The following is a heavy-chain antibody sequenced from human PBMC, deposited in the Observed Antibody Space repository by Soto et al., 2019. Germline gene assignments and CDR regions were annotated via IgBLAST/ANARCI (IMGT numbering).Heavy chain of an antibody. V-gene: IGHV1-3*01. CDR3: ARGSEPAYSSWYVNGDY. Sequence: QVQHVQSGAEVKKPGASVKVSCKASGYTFTSYAIHWVRQAPGQRPEWMGWINAGNGNTRYSQKFQDRVTITRDTSATTAYMELSGLRFEDTAVYYCARGSEPAYSSWYVNGDYWGQGTLVTVSS. J-gene: IGHJ4*02. CDR1: GYTFTSYA. CDR2: INAGNGNT. D-gene: IGHD6-13*01.